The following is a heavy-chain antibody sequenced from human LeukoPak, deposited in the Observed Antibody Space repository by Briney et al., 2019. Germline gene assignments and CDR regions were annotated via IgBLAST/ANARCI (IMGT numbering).Heavy chain of an antibody. Sequence: GGSLRLSCAASGFTFSSYWMSWVRQAPGKGLEWVANIKQDGSEKYYVDSVKGRFTISRDNAKNSLYLQMNSLRAEDTAEYYSARGGVWSGYYFDYWGQGTLVTVSS. J-gene: IGHJ4*02. V-gene: IGHV3-7*01. CDR1: GFTFSSYW. CDR3: ARGGVWSGYYFDY. D-gene: IGHD3-3*01. CDR2: IKQDGSEK.